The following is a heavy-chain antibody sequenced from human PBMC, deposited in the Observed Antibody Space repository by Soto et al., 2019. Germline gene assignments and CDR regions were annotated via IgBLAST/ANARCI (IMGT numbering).Heavy chain of an antibody. D-gene: IGHD3-3*02. Sequence: PSETLSLTCTVSGGSISSSSYYWGWIRQPPGKGLEWIGSIYYSGSTYYNPSLKSRVTISVDTSKNQFSLKLSSVTAADTAVYYCASPKVAFYNLSDPCGQGTLVPVSS. CDR2: IYYSGST. J-gene: IGHJ5*02. V-gene: IGHV4-39*01. CDR3: ASPKVAFYNLSDP. CDR1: GGSISSSSYY.